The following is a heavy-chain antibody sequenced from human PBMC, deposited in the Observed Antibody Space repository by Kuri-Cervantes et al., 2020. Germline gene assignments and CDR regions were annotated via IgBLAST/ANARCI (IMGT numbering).Heavy chain of an antibody. CDR3: ARGYYDSSGYWIKGAFDI. D-gene: IGHD3-22*01. CDR1: GFIVRTNY. Sequence: GGSLRLSCAVSGFIVRTNYMSWVRQAPGKGLEWVSVIYSGGSTVYADSVKGRFTISRDNAKNSLYLQMDSLRGEDTAVYYCARGYYDSSGYWIKGAFDIWGQGTMVTVSS. J-gene: IGHJ3*02. CDR2: IYSGGST. V-gene: IGHV3-53*01.